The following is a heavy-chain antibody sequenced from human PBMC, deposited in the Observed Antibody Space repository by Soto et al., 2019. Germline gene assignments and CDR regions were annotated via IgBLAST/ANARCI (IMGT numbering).Heavy chain of an antibody. CDR2: IIPIFGTA. Sequence: AASVKVSCKASGGTFSSYAISWVRQAPGQGLEWMGGIIPIFGTANYAQKFQGRVTITADESTSTAYMELSSLRSEDTAVYYCASDVVPAAISTRYYGMDVWGQGTTVTVSS. CDR1: GGTFSSYA. J-gene: IGHJ6*02. D-gene: IGHD2-2*02. V-gene: IGHV1-69*13. CDR3: ASDVVPAAISTRYYGMDV.